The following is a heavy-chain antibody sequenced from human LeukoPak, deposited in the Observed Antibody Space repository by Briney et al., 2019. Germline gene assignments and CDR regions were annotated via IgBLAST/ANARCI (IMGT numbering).Heavy chain of an antibody. CDR2: INHSGST. D-gene: IGHD3-22*01. CDR3: ARGRLNSGYSFDY. J-gene: IGHJ4*02. V-gene: IGHV4-34*01. CDR1: GGSFSGYH. Sequence: PSETLSLTCAVYGGSFSGYHWSWIRQPPGKGLEWIGEINHSGSTNYNPSLKSRVTISVDTSKNQFSLKLSSVTAADTAVYYCARGRLNSGYSFDYWGQGTLVTVSS.